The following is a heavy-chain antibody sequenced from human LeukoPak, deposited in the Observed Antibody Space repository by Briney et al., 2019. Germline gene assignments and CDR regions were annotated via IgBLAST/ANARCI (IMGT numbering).Heavy chain of an antibody. CDR3: ARSGLDCSSTSCYAGGYYGMDV. Sequence: ASVKVSCKASGYTFTGYYMHWVRQAPGQGLEWMGIINPSGGSTSYAQKFQGRVTMTRDTSTSTVYMELSSLRSEDTAVYYCARSGLDCSSTSCYAGGYYGMDVWGQGTTVTVS. D-gene: IGHD2-2*01. V-gene: IGHV1-46*01. CDR1: GYTFTGYY. J-gene: IGHJ6*02. CDR2: INPSGGST.